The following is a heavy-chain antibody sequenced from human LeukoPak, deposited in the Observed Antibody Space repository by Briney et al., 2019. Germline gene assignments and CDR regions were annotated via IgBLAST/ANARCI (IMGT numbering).Heavy chain of an antibody. CDR3: AREPSPAGPEY. CDR1: GFTFSNAW. V-gene: IGHV3-53*01. D-gene: IGHD1-14*01. CDR2: IYSGGNK. Sequence: PGGSLSLSCAASGFTFSNAWMSWVRQAPGKGLEWVSVIYSGGNKYFPDSVKGRFTISRDTSKNPLFLQMNSLRAEDPAAYYFAREPSPAGPEYWGHGTLVTVSS. J-gene: IGHJ4*01.